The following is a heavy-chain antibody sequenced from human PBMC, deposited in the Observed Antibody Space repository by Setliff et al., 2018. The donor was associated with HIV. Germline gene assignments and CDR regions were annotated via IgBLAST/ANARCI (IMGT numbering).Heavy chain of an antibody. CDR3: ARDTDYDSSGYYYNYMDV. J-gene: IGHJ6*03. D-gene: IGHD3-22*01. Sequence: SETLSLTCTVSGGSILSSGGYFWGWIRQPPGRGLEWLGTVYFLGNTYLNPSLKSRVAVSVDTSRNHFSLRVTSVTAADTAVYYCARDTDYDSSGYYYNYMDVWGKGTTVTVSS. CDR1: GGSILSSGGYF. CDR2: VYFLGNT. V-gene: IGHV4-39*02.